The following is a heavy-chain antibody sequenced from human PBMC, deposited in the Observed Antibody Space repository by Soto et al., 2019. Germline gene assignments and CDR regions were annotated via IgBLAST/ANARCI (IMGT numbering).Heavy chain of an antibody. CDR1: GFTFSSNS. D-gene: IGHD3-10*01. J-gene: IGHJ5*02. V-gene: IGHV3-21*01. CDR3: ASEFGRSHWFDP. Sequence: PGGSLRLSCAASGFTFSSNSMNGVRQAPGKGLEGVSSISSSSSYIYYADSVKGRFTISRDNAKNSLYLQMNSLRAEDTAVYYCASEFGRSHWFDPWGQGTLVTVSS. CDR2: ISSSSSYI.